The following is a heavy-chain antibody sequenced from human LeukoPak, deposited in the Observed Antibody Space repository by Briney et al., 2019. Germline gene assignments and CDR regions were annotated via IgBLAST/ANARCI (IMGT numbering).Heavy chain of an antibody. D-gene: IGHD6-13*01. CDR2: INGDGSTI. J-gene: IGHJ4*02. CDR1: GFTFINYW. Sequence: GGSLRLSCAASGFTFINYWMHWVRQAPGKGLVWVSRINGDGSTISYADSVKGRLTISRDNAKNTLYLQMNSLRAEDTAVYYCAKEAAAADFDYWGQGTLVTVSP. V-gene: IGHV3-74*01. CDR3: AKEAAAADFDY.